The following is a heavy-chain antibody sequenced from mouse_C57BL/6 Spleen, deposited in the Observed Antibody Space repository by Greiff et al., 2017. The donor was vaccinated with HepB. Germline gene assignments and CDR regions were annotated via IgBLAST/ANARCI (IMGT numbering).Heavy chain of an antibody. V-gene: IGHV1-59*01. Sequence: QVQLQQPGAELVRPGTSVKLSCKASGYTFTSYWMHWVKQRPGQGLEWIGVIDPTDSYTNYNQKFKGKATLTVDTSSSTAYMQLSSLTSEDSAVYYCARPGTDYAMGGWGQGTSVTVSS. CDR2: IDPTDSYT. J-gene: IGHJ4*01. D-gene: IGHD3-3*01. CDR1: GYTFTSYW. CDR3: ARPGTDYAMGG.